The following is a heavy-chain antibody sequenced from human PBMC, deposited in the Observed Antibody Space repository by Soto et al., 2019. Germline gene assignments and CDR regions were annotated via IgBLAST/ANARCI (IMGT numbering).Heavy chain of an antibody. Sequence: QLQLQESGSGLVKPSQTLSLTCAVSGGSISSGDFSWSWIRQPPGKGLEWIGYIYQTGNSYDNPSLKXRXTXSXXRSKNQFSLKLTSVIAADTAVYYCARGTVTDAFDIWGQGTMVTVS. V-gene: IGHV4-30-2*01. J-gene: IGHJ3*02. CDR1: GGSISSGDFS. CDR3: ARGTVTDAFDI. D-gene: IGHD4-17*01. CDR2: IYQTGNS.